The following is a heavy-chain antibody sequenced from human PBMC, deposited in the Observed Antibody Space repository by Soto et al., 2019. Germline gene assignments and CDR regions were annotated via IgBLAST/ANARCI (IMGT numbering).Heavy chain of an antibody. V-gene: IGHV5-51*01. J-gene: IGHJ3*02. Sequence: PGESLKISCKGSGYSFTSYWIGWVRQMPGKGLEWMGIIYPGDSDTRYSPSFQGRVTISADKSISTAYLQWSSLKASDTAMYYCARPLSGYTYAHEAFVTWGQGIMVTVSS. CDR2: IYPGDSDT. D-gene: IGHD5-18*01. CDR3: ARPLSGYTYAHEAFVT. CDR1: GYSFTSYW.